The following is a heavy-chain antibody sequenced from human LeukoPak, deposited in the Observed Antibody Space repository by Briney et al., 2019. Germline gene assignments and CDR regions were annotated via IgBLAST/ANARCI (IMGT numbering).Heavy chain of an antibody. CDR2: IKSKTNGGTP. Sequence: PGGSLRLSCAASGFTFSNAWMSWVRQAPGKGLEWVGRIKSKTNGGTPDYAAPVKGRFTISRDDSKNTLYLQMNSLKTEDTAVYYCTTGRGEGEWSGLTYYYYYYMDVWGKGTTVTVSS. CDR3: TTGRGEGEWSGLTYYYYYYMDV. CDR1: GFTFSNAW. D-gene: IGHD1-26*01. J-gene: IGHJ6*03. V-gene: IGHV3-15*01.